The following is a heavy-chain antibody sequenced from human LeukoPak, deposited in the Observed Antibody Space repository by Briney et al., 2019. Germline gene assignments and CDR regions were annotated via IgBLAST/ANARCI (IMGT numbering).Heavy chain of an antibody. Sequence: GGSLRLSCVASGFTFSNYAMSWVRQAPGKGLEWVSGTSGSGSDTFYADSVKGRFTISRDNSKNTLYLQMNSLRAEDTAVYYCARGAAGYDFWGQGTLVTVSS. D-gene: IGHD6-19*01. J-gene: IGHJ4*02. CDR1: GFTFSNYA. V-gene: IGHV3-23*01. CDR3: ARGAAGYDF. CDR2: TSGSGSDT.